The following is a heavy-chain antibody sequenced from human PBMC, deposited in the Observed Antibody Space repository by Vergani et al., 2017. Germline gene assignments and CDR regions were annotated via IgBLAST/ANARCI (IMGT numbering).Heavy chain of an antibody. Sequence: VQLLESGGGLVQPGGSLRLSCAASGFTFGDYAMSWFRQARGKGLEWIGEINHSGSTNDNPSLKIRVTISVDTSKNQFSLKLSSVTAADTAVYYCARGLGLGRFGARWFDPWAREPGSPSPQ. D-gene: IGHD3-10*01. CDR3: ARGLGLGRFGARWFDP. V-gene: IGHV4-34*01. CDR2: INHSGST. J-gene: IGHJ5*02. CDR1: GFTFGDYA.